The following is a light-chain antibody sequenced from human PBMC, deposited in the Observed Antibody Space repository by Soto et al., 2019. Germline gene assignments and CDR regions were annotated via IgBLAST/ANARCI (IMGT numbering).Light chain of an antibody. Sequence: EIVMTQSPATLSVSPGERATLSCRASQSVSSNLAWYQQKPGQAPRLLIYGASTRATGIAVRFSGSGSGTEFTLTISSQQSEDFAVYYCQQYNTWLTFGGGTKVEI. J-gene: IGKJ4*01. V-gene: IGKV3-15*01. CDR2: GAS. CDR1: QSVSSN. CDR3: QQYNTWLT.